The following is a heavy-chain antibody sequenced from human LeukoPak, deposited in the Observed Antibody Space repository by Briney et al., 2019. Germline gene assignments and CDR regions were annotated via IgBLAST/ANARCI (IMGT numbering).Heavy chain of an antibody. J-gene: IGHJ4*02. Sequence: GGSLGLSCAASGFTFSGSAMHWVRQASGKGLEWVGRIRSKANSYATAYAASVKGRFTISRDDSKNTAYLQMNSLKTEDTAVYYCTRLSSRWSYYLDYWGQGTLVTVSS. D-gene: IGHD6-19*01. V-gene: IGHV3-73*01. CDR1: GFTFSGSA. CDR3: TRLSSRWSYYLDY. CDR2: IRSKANSYAT.